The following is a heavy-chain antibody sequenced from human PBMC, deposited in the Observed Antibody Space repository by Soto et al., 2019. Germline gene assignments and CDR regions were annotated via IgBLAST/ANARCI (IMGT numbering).Heavy chain of an antibody. CDR1: GFTFSSYA. CDR2: ISGSGGST. V-gene: IGHV3-23*01. Sequence: EVQLLESGGGLVQPGGSLRLSCAASGFTFSSYAMSWVRQAPGKGLEWVSAISGSGGSTYYADSVKGRFTISRDNSKNTLYLQMNSLRAEDTAVYYCAKDGPYSSSSPGYYGMDVWGQGTTVTVSS. D-gene: IGHD6-6*01. J-gene: IGHJ6*02. CDR3: AKDGPYSSSSPGYYGMDV.